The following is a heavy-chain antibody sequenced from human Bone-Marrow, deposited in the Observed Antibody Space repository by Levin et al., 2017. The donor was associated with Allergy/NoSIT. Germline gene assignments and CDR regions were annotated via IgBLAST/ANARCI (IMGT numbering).Heavy chain of an antibody. CDR2: IKSKTDGGTT. V-gene: IGHV3-15*01. D-gene: IGHD2-2*01. J-gene: IGHJ4*02. Sequence: PGGSLRLSCAASGFTFSNAWMSWVRQAPGKGLEWVGRIKSKTDGGTTDYAAPVKGRSTISRDDSKNTLYLQMNSLKTEDTAVYYCTTARLGYCSSTSCSHFDYWGQGTLVTVSS. CDR3: TTARLGYCSSTSCSHFDY. CDR1: GFTFSNAW.